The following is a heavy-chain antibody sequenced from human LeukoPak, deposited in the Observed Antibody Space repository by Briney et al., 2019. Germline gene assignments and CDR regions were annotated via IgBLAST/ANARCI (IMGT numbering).Heavy chain of an antibody. CDR1: GFTYNTYR. D-gene: IGHD5-18*01. CDR3: AKRPGIHLWSRPLNTAKQPENYFDS. J-gene: IGHJ4*02. V-gene: IGHV3-23*01. Sequence: GGSLRLSCVASGFTYNTYRMNWVRQAPGKGLEWVSAISGSGGSTYYADSVKGRFTISRDNSKNTLYLQMNSLRAEDTAVYYCAKRPGIHLWSRPLNTAKQPENYFDSWGQGTLVTVSS. CDR2: ISGSGGST.